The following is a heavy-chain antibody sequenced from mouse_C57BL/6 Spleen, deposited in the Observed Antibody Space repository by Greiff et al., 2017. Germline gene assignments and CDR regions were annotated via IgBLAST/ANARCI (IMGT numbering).Heavy chain of an antibody. Sequence: QVQLKQSGAELVRPGASVKLSCKASGYTFTSYGISWVKQRTGQGLEWIGEIYPSSGSTYYNEKFKGKATLTADKSSSTAYMELRSLTSEDSAVYFCARKGYDVGFAYWGQGTLVTVSA. D-gene: IGHD2-2*01. V-gene: IGHV1-81*01. CDR3: ARKGYDVGFAY. CDR1: GYTFTSYG. CDR2: IYPSSGST. J-gene: IGHJ3*01.